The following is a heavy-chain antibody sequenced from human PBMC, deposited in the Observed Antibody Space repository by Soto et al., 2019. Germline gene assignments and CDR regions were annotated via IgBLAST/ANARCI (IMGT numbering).Heavy chain of an antibody. J-gene: IGHJ4*02. CDR3: AINFRSRWRGGFDY. V-gene: IGHV1-3*01. Sequence: ASVKVSCKASGYTVTSYARHWMRRAPGQRLEWMGWINAGNGNTKYSQKFQGRVTITRDTSASIAYMELSSLRSEDTAVYYCAINFRSRWRGGFDYRGQGTLVTVSS. CDR1: GYTVTSYA. D-gene: IGHD6-13*01. CDR2: INAGNGNT.